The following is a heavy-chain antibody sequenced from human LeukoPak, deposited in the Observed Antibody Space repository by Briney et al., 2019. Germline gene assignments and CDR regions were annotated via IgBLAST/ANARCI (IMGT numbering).Heavy chain of an antibody. V-gene: IGHV4-34*01. CDR2: INHSGST. J-gene: IGHJ4*02. Sequence: SETLSLTCAVYGGSFSGYYWSWIRQPPGKGLEWIWEINHSGSTNYNPALKSRVTISVDTSKNQFSLKLSSVTAADTAVYYCASFAAAPGGRYYWGQVTLVTVSS. CDR1: GGSFSGYY. D-gene: IGHD1-26*01. CDR3: ASFAAAPGGRYY.